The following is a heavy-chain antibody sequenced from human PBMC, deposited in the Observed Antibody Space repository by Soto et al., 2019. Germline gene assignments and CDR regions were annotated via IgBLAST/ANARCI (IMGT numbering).Heavy chain of an antibody. Sequence: GGSLRLSCAASGFTFSSYAMSWVRQAPGKGLEWVSAISGSGGSTYYADSVKGRFTISRDNSKNTLYLQMNSLRAEDTAVYYCAKDQEVLLWFGELFLGSSFDYWGQGTLVTVSS. J-gene: IGHJ4*02. CDR2: ISGSGGST. D-gene: IGHD3-10*01. CDR1: GFTFSSYA. CDR3: AKDQEVLLWFGELFLGSSFDY. V-gene: IGHV3-23*01.